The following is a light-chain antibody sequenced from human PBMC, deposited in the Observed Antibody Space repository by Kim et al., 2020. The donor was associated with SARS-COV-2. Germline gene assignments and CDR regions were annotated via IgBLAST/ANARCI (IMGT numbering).Light chain of an antibody. CDR1: SNDVGCYSY. Sequence: SVTISCVGSSNDVGCYSYVSWYQQLPGRAPKLIIYEVTKRPSGVPDRFSGSKSGDTASLTVSGLQADDEADYFCASYGGNDKPYVFGTGTKVTVL. V-gene: IGLV2-8*01. CDR3: ASYGGNDKPYV. J-gene: IGLJ1*01. CDR2: EVT.